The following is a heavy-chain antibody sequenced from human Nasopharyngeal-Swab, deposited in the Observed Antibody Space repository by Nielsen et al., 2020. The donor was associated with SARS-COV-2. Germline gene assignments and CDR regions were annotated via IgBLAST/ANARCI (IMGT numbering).Heavy chain of an antibody. CDR3: AREGVAATPYCDY. Sequence: SETLSLTCAVSGGSISSSYWWTWVRQPPGKGLEWSGEIYHSGSTNYNPSLKSRVTISVDKSKNQFSLKLSSVTAADTAVYYCAREGVAATPYCDYWGQGTLVTVSS. V-gene: IGHV4-4*02. D-gene: IGHD2-15*01. CDR2: IYHSGST. J-gene: IGHJ4*02. CDR1: GGSISSSYW.